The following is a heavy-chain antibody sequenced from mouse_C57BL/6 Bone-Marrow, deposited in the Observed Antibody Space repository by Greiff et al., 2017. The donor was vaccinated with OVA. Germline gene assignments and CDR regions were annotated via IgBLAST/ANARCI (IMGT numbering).Heavy chain of an antibody. D-gene: IGHD1-1*01. V-gene: IGHV5-9*01. CDR3: ARHGHYGSSPFAY. CDR1: GFTFSSYT. J-gene: IGHJ3*01. Sequence: EVNVVESGGGLVKPGGSLKLSCAASGFTFSSYTMSWVRQTPEKRLEWVATISGGGGNTYYPDSVKGRFTISRDNAKNTLYLQMSSLRSEDTALYYCARHGHYGSSPFAYWGQGTLVTVSA. CDR2: ISGGGGNT.